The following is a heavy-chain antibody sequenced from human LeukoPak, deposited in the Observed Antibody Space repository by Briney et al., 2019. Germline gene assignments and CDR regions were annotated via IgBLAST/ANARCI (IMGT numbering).Heavy chain of an antibody. CDR2: ISYSGST. Sequence: PSETLSLTCTVSGGSISSSRYSWGWVRQPPGKGLEWIGTISYSGSTYYNPSLKSRVTISVDTSKNQFSLRLTSVTATEAAVYYCARVAFGGYSYGYVDFWGQGTLVTVSS. CDR1: GGSISSSRYS. V-gene: IGHV4-39*01. CDR3: ARVAFGGYSYGYVDF. J-gene: IGHJ4*02. D-gene: IGHD5-18*01.